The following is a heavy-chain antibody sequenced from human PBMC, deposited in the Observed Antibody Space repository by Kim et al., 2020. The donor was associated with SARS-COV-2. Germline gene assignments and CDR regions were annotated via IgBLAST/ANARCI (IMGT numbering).Heavy chain of an antibody. Sequence: SETLSLTCTVSGGSISSGDYYWSWIRQPPGKGLEWIGYIYYSGSTYYNPSLKSRVTISVDTSKNQFSLKLSSVTAADTAVYYCASYIVVVVAATTHNWFDPWGQGTLVTVSS. CDR2: IYYSGST. CDR3: ASYIVVVVAATTHNWFDP. J-gene: IGHJ5*02. D-gene: IGHD2-15*01. CDR1: GGSISSGDYY. V-gene: IGHV4-30-4*01.